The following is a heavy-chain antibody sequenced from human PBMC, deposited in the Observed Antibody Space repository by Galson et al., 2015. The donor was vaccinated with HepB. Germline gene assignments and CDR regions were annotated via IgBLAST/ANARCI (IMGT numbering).Heavy chain of an antibody. CDR1: GFIFSSLW. J-gene: IGHJ4*01. CDR3: ARGLANYYDSTGFLYYFDY. V-gene: IGHV3-7*01. D-gene: IGHD3-22*01. Sequence: SLRLSCAASGFIFSSLWMSWVRQAPGKGLEWVANINQDGSEKYYVDSVKGRFTISRDNAKNSLYLHMSSLRAEDTAVYYCARGLANYYDSTGFLYYFDYWGHGTLVTVSS. CDR2: INQDGSEK.